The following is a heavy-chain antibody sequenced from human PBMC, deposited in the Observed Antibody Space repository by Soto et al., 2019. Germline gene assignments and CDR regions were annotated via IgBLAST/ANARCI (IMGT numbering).Heavy chain of an antibody. CDR3: AADGRTYCGGHCYDAFDI. Sequence: SVKGYFKTSGFTFTSSAVQLVRQARGQRLEWIGWIVVGSGNTNYAQKFQERVTITRDMSTSTAYMELSSLRSEDTAVYYCAADGRTYCGGHCYDAFDIWGQGTMVTVS. V-gene: IGHV1-58*01. CDR2: IVVGSGNT. J-gene: IGHJ3*02. D-gene: IGHD2-21*02. CDR1: GFTFTSSA.